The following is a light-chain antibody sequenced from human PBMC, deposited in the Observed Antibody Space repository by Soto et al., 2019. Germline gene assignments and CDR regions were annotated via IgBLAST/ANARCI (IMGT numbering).Light chain of an antibody. V-gene: IGLV4-69*01. J-gene: IGLJ3*02. CDR1: SGHSTYA. CDR2: HNNDGRH. CDR3: QTWGTGTRV. Sequence: QSVLTQSPSASASLGASVKLTCTLSSGHSTYAIEWHQQQPEKGPRYLMNHNNDGRHTRVDGLPDRFSGSSSGAERYLTISRLQSEDAADYCCQTWGTGTRVFGGGTKLTVL.